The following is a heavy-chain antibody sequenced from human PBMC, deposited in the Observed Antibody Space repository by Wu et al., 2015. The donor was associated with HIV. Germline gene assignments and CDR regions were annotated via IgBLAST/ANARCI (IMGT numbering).Heavy chain of an antibody. CDR2: ISAYNGNT. CDR1: RHFSNYA. D-gene: IGHD2-8*01. CDR3: ARQLIGYCTNGVCYTYYMDV. Sequence: QVQLVQSGAEVKKAWVLGESLLQGFWRHFSNYAISWVRQAPGQGLEWMGWISAYNGNTNYAQKLQGRVTMTTDTSTSTAYMELRSLRSDDTAVYYCARQLIGYCTNGVCYTYYMDVWGKGTTVTVSS. J-gene: IGHJ6*03. V-gene: IGHV1-18*01.